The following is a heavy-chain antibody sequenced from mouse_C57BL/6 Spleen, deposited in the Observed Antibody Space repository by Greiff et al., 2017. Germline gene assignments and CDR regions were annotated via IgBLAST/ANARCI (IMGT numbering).Heavy chain of an antibody. J-gene: IGHJ4*01. CDR2: IYPGDGDT. D-gene: IGHD3-2*02. CDR1: GYAFSSSW. Sequence: QVQLQQSGPELVKPGASVKISCKASGYAFSSSWMNWVKQRPGKGLEWIGRIYPGDGDTNYNWKFKGKGTLTADKSSSTAYMQLSSLTSEDSAVYFCARRGTAQATVAMDYWGQGTSVTVSS. V-gene: IGHV1-82*01. CDR3: ARRGTAQATVAMDY.